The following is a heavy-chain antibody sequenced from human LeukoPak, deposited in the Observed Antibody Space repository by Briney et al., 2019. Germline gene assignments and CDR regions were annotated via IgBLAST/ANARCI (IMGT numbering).Heavy chain of an antibody. D-gene: IGHD3-10*02. CDR3: AATPDVPLDAFDI. J-gene: IGHJ3*02. V-gene: IGHV1-2*02. Sequence: ASVKVSCKASGYTFTGYYMHWVRQAPGQGFEWMGWINPNSGGTNYAQKFQGRVTMTRDTSISAAYMELSRLRSDDTAVYYCAATPDVPLDAFDIWGQGTMVTVSS. CDR2: INPNSGGT. CDR1: GYTFTGYY.